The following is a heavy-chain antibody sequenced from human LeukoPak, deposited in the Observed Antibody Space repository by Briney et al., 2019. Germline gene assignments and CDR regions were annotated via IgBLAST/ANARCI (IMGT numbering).Heavy chain of an antibody. V-gene: IGHV4-4*07. Sequence: SETLSLTCTVSGVPISSFHWSWIRQPAGKGLEWIGRVHTSGTSNYNPSLESRVTMSGDTSKNQFSLSLSSVTAADTAVYYCARDGYYDSSGYSYFDYWGQGTLVTVSA. J-gene: IGHJ4*02. CDR3: ARDGYYDSSGYSYFDY. CDR1: GVPISSFH. CDR2: VHTSGTS. D-gene: IGHD3-22*01.